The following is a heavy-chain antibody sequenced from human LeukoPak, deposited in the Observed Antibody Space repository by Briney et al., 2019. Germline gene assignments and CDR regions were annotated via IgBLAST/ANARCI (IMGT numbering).Heavy chain of an antibody. CDR1: GGSFSGYY. D-gene: IGHD3-10*01. Sequence: PSETLSLTCAVYGGSFSGYYWSWLRQPPGKGLEWIGEINQSGSTNYNPSLKSRVTISVDTSRNQFSLKLSSVTAADTAVYYCARVGSNWFDPWGQGTLVTVSS. CDR3: ARVGSNWFDP. CDR2: INQSGST. V-gene: IGHV4-34*01. J-gene: IGHJ5*02.